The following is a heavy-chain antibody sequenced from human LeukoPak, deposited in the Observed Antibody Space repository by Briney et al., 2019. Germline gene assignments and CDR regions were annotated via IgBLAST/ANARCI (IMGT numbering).Heavy chain of an antibody. CDR1: GGSISSGGYY. V-gene: IGHV4-31*03. CDR2: IYYSGST. J-gene: IGHJ4*02. D-gene: IGHD3-22*01. CDR3: AGRRGTYDSSGLYYFDY. Sequence: SETLSLTCTVSGGSISSGGYYWSWIRQHPGKGLEWIGYIYYSGSTYYNPSLKSRVTISVDASKNQFSLKLSSVTAADTAVYYCAGRRGTYDSSGLYYFDYWGLGTLVTVSS.